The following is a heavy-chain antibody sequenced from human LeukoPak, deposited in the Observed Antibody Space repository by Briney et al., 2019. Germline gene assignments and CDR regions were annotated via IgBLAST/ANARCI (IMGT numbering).Heavy chain of an antibody. V-gene: IGHV3-30*02. CDR2: IRYDGSNK. Sequence: GGSLRLSCAASGFTFSSYWMHWVRQAPGKGLEWVAFIRYDGSNKYYADSVEGRFTISRDNSKNTLYLQMNSLRAEDTAVYYCAKDQEAGNFDYWGQGTLVTVSS. D-gene: IGHD1-1*01. J-gene: IGHJ4*02. CDR3: AKDQEAGNFDY. CDR1: GFTFSSYW.